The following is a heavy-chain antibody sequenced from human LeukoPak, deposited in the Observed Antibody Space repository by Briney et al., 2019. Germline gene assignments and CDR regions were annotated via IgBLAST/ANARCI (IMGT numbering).Heavy chain of an antibody. CDR2: FDPEDGET. V-gene: IGHV1-24*01. Sequence: ASVKVSCKVSGYTLTELSMHWVRQAPGKGLEWMGGFDPEDGETIYAQKFQGRVTMTEDTSTDTAYMELSSLRSEDTAVYYCATPLGSCTGFDYWGQGTLVTVSS. CDR3: ATPLGSCTGFDY. D-gene: IGHD1-26*01. J-gene: IGHJ4*02. CDR1: GYTLTELS.